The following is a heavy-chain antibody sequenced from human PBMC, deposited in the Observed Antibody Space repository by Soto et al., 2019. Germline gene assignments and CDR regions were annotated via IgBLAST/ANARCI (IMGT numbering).Heavy chain of an antibody. CDR2: IDPSDSYT. V-gene: IGHV5-10-1*01. J-gene: IGHJ6*02. Sequence: PGESLKISCKGSGYSFTSYWISWVRPMPCKGLDWMGRIDPSDSYTNYSPSFQGHVTISADKSISTAYLQWSSLKASDTAMYYCARQSAGEEQLDDSNYGMDVWGQGTTVTVSS. D-gene: IGHD6-13*01. CDR1: GYSFTSYW. CDR3: ARQSAGEEQLDDSNYGMDV.